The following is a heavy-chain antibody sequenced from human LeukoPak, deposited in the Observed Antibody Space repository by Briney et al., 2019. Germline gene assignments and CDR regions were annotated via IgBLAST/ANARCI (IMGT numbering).Heavy chain of an antibody. CDR3: ARSRDVWFGELAS. CDR2: FYSGGAT. Sequence: GGSLRLSCAASGFSVSNKYMSWVRQAPGKGLEWVSVFYSGGATYYADSVKGRFTISRDDSSNTVHLQMKSLRVGDTAVYYCARSRDVWFGELASWGQGTLVTVSS. J-gene: IGHJ5*02. D-gene: IGHD3-10*01. V-gene: IGHV3-53*01. CDR1: GFSVSNKY.